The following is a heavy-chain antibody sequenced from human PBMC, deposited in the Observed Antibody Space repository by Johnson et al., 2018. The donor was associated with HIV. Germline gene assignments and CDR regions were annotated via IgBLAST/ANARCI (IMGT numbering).Heavy chain of an antibody. Sequence: VQLVESGGGLVQPGRSLRLSCAASGFTFSSYWMSWVRQAPGKGLEWVANIKQDGSEKYYVDSVKGRFTISRENAKNSLYLQMNSLRAGDTAVYYCVNSGGGWSDAFDIWGQGTMVTVSS. J-gene: IGHJ3*02. CDR2: IKQDGSEK. D-gene: IGHD2-15*01. V-gene: IGHV3-7*02. CDR1: GFTFSSYW. CDR3: VNSGGGWSDAFDI.